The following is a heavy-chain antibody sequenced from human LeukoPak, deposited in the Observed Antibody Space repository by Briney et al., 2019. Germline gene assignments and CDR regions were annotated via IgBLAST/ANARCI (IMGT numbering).Heavy chain of an antibody. CDR2: INTDDGST. Sequence: ASVKVSCKASGYTFSPYGVHWVRQAPGQGLEWMGWINTDDGSTKYSQKFQGRVTITRDTSARTAYMELSSLRSEDTGVYFCARDLPGRNWLTPPDYGGQGTLVTVSS. CDR1: GYTFSPYG. V-gene: IGHV1-3*04. J-gene: IGHJ4*02. CDR3: ARDLPGRNWLTPPDY. D-gene: IGHD1-1*01.